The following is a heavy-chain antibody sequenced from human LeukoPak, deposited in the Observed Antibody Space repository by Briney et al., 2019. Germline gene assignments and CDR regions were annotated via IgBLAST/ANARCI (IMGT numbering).Heavy chain of an antibody. Sequence: ASVKVRCKASGYTFTSYDINWVRQATGQGLEWMGWMNPNSGNTGYAQKFQGRVTMTRNTSISTAYMELRSLRSDDTAVYYCAREMEEGEDYWGQGTLVTVSS. V-gene: IGHV1-8*01. D-gene: IGHD5-24*01. CDR1: GYTFTSYD. CDR2: MNPNSGNT. J-gene: IGHJ4*02. CDR3: AREMEEGEDY.